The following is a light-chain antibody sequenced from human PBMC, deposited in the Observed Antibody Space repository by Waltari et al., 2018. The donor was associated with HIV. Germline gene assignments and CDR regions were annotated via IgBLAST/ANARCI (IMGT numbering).Light chain of an antibody. J-gene: IGLJ2*01. CDR3: SSFANRDGFYVL. CDR1: NSDIGTYDY. Sequence: QSALPQPPSASGSPGQSVTLSCTGTNSDIGTYDYVPWYQQHPGKAPKLVISEVTKRPSGVSDRFSGSKSGNTAFLTVSGLQAEDEADYYCSSFANRDGFYVLFGGGTRLTVL. CDR2: EVT. V-gene: IGLV2-8*01.